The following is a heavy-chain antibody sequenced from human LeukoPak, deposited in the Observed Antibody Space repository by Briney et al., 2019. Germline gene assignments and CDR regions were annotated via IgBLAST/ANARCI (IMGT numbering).Heavy chain of an antibody. CDR1: GYTFTIYD. J-gene: IGHJ4*02. D-gene: IGHD2-21*02. Sequence: ASVTVSCTASGYTFTIYDINWVRQATGQGLEWMGWMNPNSGNTGYAQKFQGRVTMTRNTSISTAYMELSSLRSEDTAVYYCARRGVTLTDYWGQGTLVTVSS. V-gene: IGHV1-8*01. CDR3: ARRGVTLTDY. CDR2: MNPNSGNT.